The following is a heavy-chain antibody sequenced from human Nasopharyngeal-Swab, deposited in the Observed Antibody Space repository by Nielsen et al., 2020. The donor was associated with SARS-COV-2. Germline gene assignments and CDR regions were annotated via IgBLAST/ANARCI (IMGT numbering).Heavy chain of an antibody. D-gene: IGHD1-20*01. Sequence: WIRQPPGKGLEWIGSIYHSGSTYYNPSLKSRVTISVATSKNQFSLKLSSVTAADTAVYYCARVSVMYNWKGVVDYWGQGTLVTVSS. V-gene: IGHV4-38-2*02. J-gene: IGHJ4*02. CDR2: IYHSGST. CDR3: ARVSVMYNWKGVVDY.